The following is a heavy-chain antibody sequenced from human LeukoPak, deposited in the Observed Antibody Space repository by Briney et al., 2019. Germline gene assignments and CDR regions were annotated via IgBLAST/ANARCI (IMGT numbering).Heavy chain of an antibody. V-gene: IGHV3-23*01. D-gene: IGHD3-10*01. CDR3: AKGAFERFGEPSDY. CDR2: ISGSGAYT. CDR1: GFTFSSYA. J-gene: IGHJ4*02. Sequence: PGGSLRLSCAASGFTFSSYAMTWVRQDPGKGLEWVSCISGSGAYTYYADSVKGRFTISRDNSKSTLYLQMNSLRAEDTAVYYCAKGAFERFGEPSDYWGQGTLVSVSS.